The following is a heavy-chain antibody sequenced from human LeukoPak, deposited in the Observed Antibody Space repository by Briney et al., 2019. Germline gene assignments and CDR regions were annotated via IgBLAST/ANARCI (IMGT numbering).Heavy chain of an antibody. CDR1: GYSISSGYY. CDR3: ANLDGAFDY. CDR2: IYHSGST. Sequence: KPSETLSLTCAVSGYSISSGYYWGWIRQPPGKGLEWIGSIYHSGSTYYNPSLKSRVTISVDTSKNRFSLKLSSVTAADTAVYYCANLDGAFDYWGQGTLVTVSS. V-gene: IGHV4-38-2*01. D-gene: IGHD1-26*01. J-gene: IGHJ4*02.